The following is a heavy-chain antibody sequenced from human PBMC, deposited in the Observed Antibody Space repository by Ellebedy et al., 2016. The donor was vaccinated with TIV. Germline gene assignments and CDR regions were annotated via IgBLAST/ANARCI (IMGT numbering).Heavy chain of an antibody. CDR2: IYYSGST. V-gene: IGHV4-61*01. J-gene: IGHJ2*01. CDR3: ARDREYYWYFDL. CDR1: GGSVSSGSYY. D-gene: IGHD2/OR15-2a*01. Sequence: GSLRLSXTVSGGSVSSGSYYWSWIRQPPGKGLEWIGYIYYSGSTNYNPSLKSRVTISVDTSKNQFSLKLSSVTAADTAVYYCARDREYYWYFDLWGRGTLVTVSS.